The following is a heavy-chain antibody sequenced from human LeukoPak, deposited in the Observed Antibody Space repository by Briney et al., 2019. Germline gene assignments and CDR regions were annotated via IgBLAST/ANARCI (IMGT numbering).Heavy chain of an antibody. CDR1: GFVFSSYS. J-gene: IGHJ4*02. Sequence: GGSLRLSCAASGFVFSSYSFNWVRQAPGKGLEWVASVNTVSSYIYYADSVRGRFTISRDNAKNSVLLQMNSLRAEDMAMYYCVGLRTKSDSSGYFYYYDNWGQGTLVTVSS. CDR3: VGLRTKSDSSGYFYYYDN. D-gene: IGHD3-22*01. CDR2: VNTVSSYI. V-gene: IGHV3-21*01.